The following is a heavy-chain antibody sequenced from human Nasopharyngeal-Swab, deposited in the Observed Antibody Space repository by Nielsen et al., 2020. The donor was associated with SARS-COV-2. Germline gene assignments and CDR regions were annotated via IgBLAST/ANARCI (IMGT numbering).Heavy chain of an antibody. Sequence: ASVKVSCKASGYTFTGYFMHWVRQAPGQGLEWMGRINPNTGGTNYPQKFQGRVTMTRDTSISTVYMELNSLRSDDTVVYYCARAYGSGSSTDSYYFDYWGQGTPVTVSS. CDR3: ARAYGSGSSTDSYYFDY. D-gene: IGHD3-10*01. J-gene: IGHJ4*02. CDR2: INPNTGGT. CDR1: GYTFTGYF. V-gene: IGHV1-2*05.